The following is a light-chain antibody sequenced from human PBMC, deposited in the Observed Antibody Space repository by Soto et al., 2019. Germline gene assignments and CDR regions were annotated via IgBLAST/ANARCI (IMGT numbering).Light chain of an antibody. CDR2: AAS. Sequence: IQLTQSPSSLSASVGDTVTITCRAGQTISNFLNWYQHKPGKAPNLLIYAASSLLSGVPSGFSGSGSGTDFTLTIASLQPEDFGRYYCQQSYRSRYTFGQGTKLEIK. CDR1: QTISNF. V-gene: IGKV1-39*01. CDR3: QQSYRSRYT. J-gene: IGKJ2*01.